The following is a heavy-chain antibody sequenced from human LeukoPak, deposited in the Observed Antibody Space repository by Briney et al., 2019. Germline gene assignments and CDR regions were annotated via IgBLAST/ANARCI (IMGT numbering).Heavy chain of an antibody. CDR1: GGTFSSYA. J-gene: IGHJ4*02. CDR3: ARDGIEYSSSDYFDY. Sequence: ASVKVSCKPSGGTFSSYAISWVRQAPGQGLEWMGGIIPIFTTANYAQKFQGRVTITADESTSTAYMELSSLRSEDMAVYYCARDGIEYSSSDYFDYWGQGTLVTVSS. V-gene: IGHV1-69*13. CDR2: IIPIFTTA. D-gene: IGHD6-6*01.